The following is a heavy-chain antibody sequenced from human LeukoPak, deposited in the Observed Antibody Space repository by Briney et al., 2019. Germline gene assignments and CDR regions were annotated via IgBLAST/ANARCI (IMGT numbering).Heavy chain of an antibody. CDR2: ISSNGGST. CDR1: GFTFSSYA. D-gene: IGHD3-16*01. Sequence: GGSLRLSCAASGFTFSSYAMHWVRQAPGKGLEYVSAISSNGGSTYYANSVKGRFTISRDNSKNTLYLQMGSLRAEDMAVYYCASGGGIDYWYFDLWGRGTLVTVSS. J-gene: IGHJ2*01. CDR3: ASGGGIDYWYFDL. V-gene: IGHV3-64*01.